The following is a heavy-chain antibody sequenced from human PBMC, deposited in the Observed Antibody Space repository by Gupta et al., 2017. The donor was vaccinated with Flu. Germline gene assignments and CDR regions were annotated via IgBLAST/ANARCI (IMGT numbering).Heavy chain of an antibody. V-gene: IGHV3-23*01. CDR3: AKDNRNPLNDFWSGYPWG. Sequence: EVQLLESGGGLVQPGGSLRLSCAAPGFPFSSYAMSWVRQAPGKGLEWVSGISGSGGSTYYADSVKGRFTISRDNSKNTLYLQMNSLRAEDTAVYYCAKDNRNPLNDFWSGYPWGWGQGTLVTVSS. D-gene: IGHD3-3*01. J-gene: IGHJ4*02. CDR1: GFPFSSYA. CDR2: ISGSGGST.